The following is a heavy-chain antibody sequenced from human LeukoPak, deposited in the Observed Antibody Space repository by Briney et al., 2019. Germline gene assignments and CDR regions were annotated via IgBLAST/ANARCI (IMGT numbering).Heavy chain of an antibody. D-gene: IGHD1-26*01. CDR3: ARSANSGSYT. CDR1: GYTFTSYD. J-gene: IGHJ5*02. CDR2: RHPNSDNT. Sequence: ASVNVSCKASGYTFTSYDINWVRQATGQGVEWMGWRHPNSDNTGYAQKFQGRVTITRNTAISTASMELSSLRSEDTAVYYCARSANSGSYTWGQGTLVTVSS. V-gene: IGHV1-8*03.